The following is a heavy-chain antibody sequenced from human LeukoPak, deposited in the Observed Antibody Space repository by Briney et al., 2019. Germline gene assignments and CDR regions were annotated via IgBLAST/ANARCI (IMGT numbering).Heavy chain of an antibody. V-gene: IGHV3-23*01. CDR3: AKGHSSGYYFFDY. Sequence: GSLRLSCAASGFTFSSYAMSWVRQAPGKGLEWVSTISGSGGSTYYADSVKGRFIISRDNFKNTLYLQMNSLRVEDTAIYYCAKGHSSGYYFFDYWGQGTLVTVSS. J-gene: IGHJ4*02. CDR2: ISGSGGST. CDR1: GFTFSSYA. D-gene: IGHD3-22*01.